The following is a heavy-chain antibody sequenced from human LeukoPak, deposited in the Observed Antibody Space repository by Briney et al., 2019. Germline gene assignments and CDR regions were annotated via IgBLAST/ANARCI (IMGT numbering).Heavy chain of an antibody. CDR2: ISSSSSYI. V-gene: IGHV3-21*01. J-gene: IGHJ4*02. D-gene: IGHD1-26*01. CDR1: GFTFSSYS. CDR3: AREGGSYYMLYYFDY. Sequence: GGSLRLSCAASGFTFSSYSMNWVRQAPGKGLEWVSSISSSSSYIYYADSVKGRFTISRDNAKNSLYLQMNSLRAEDTAVYYCAREGGSYYMLYYFDYWGQGTLVTVSS.